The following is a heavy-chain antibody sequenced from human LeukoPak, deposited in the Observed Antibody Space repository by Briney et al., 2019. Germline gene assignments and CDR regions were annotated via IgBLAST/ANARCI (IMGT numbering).Heavy chain of an antibody. CDR2: ISSSSSHI. V-gene: IGHV3-21*01. D-gene: IGHD2-15*01. CDR1: GFTFSSYS. CDR3: ASVVVAATAGAFDI. Sequence: PGGSLRLSCAASGFTFSSYSMNWVRQAPGKGLEWVSSISSSSSHIYYADSVKGRFTISRDNAKNSLYLQMNSLRAEDTAVYYCASVVVAATAGAFDIWGQGTMVTVSS. J-gene: IGHJ3*02.